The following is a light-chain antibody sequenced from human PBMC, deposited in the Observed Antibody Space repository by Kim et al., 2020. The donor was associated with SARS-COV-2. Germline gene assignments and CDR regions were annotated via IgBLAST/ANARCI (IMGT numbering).Light chain of an antibody. Sequence: AAIGDRVTITCRASQNIRNDLGWYQQKPGKAPELLIYAASSLQSGVPSRFAGSGSGTDFTLTISSLQPEDFATYYCLQDYNYPYTFGQGTKLEI. CDR1: QNIRND. CDR2: AAS. CDR3: LQDYNYPYT. J-gene: IGKJ2*01. V-gene: IGKV1-6*01.